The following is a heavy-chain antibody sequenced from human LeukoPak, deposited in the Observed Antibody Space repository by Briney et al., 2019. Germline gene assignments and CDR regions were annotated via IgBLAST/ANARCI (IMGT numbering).Heavy chain of an antibody. D-gene: IGHD3-10*01. CDR2: IIPILGIA. Sequence: ASVEVSCKTSGYTFTDYGISWVRQAPGQGLEWMGRIIPILGIANYAQKFQGRVTITADKSTSTAYMELSSLRSEDTAVYYCAVWGSMGSYWGQGPLVTVSS. CDR1: GYTFTDYG. CDR3: AVWGSMGSY. V-gene: IGHV1-69*04. J-gene: IGHJ4*02.